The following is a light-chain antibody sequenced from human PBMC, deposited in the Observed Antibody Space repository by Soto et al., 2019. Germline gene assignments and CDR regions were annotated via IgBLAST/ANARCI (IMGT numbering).Light chain of an antibody. Sequence: QSVLTQPPSASGSPGESVTMSCTGSSGDIGAFKYVSWFQQFPGKAPKLIIYEVTERPSGVPGRFSGSKSDNTASLTVSGLQPDDEATYFCSAYAGFNNLLFGGGTQLTVL. V-gene: IGLV2-8*01. CDR2: EVT. CDR1: SGDIGAFKY. CDR3: SAYAGFNNLL. J-gene: IGLJ2*01.